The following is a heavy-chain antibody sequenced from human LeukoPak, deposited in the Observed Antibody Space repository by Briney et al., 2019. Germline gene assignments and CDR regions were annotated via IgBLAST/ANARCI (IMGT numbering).Heavy chain of an antibody. V-gene: IGHV3-30-3*01. J-gene: IGHJ4*02. CDR1: GFTFTSYA. CDR2: ISYDGSNK. D-gene: IGHD5-12*01. CDR3: AKDGSGSEGPFDY. Sequence: GGSLRLSCAASGFTFTSYAMHWVRQAPGKGLEWVALISYDGSNKYYADSVKGRFTISRDNSKNTLYLQMNSLRAEDTAVYYCAKDGSGSEGPFDYWGQGTLVTVSS.